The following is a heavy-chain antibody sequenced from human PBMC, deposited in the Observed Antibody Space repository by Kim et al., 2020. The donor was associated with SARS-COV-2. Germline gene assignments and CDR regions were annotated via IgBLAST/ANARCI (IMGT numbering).Heavy chain of an antibody. CDR3: ARDRGHIVVVVAARRRGM. D-gene: IGHD2-15*01. Sequence: SETLSLTCAVYGGSFSGYYWSWIRQPPGKGLEWIGEINHSGSTNYNPSLKSRVTISVDTSKNQFSLKLSSVTAADTAVYYCARDRGHIVVVVAARRRGM. CDR1: GGSFSGYY. J-gene: IGHJ6*01. CDR2: INHSGST. V-gene: IGHV4-34*01.